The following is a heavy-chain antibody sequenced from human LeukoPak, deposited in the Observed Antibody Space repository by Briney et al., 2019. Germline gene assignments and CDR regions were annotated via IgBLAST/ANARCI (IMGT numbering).Heavy chain of an antibody. V-gene: IGHV3-74*01. J-gene: IGHJ4*02. D-gene: IGHD1-1*01. CDR2: IKSDGSST. CDR3: ARKKGGTGGFDY. Sequence: GGSLRLSCAASGFTFSNYAMSWVRQAPGKGLVWVSRIKSDGSSTSYADSVKGRFTISRDNAKNTLYLQMNSLRAEDTAVYYCARKKGGTGGFDYWGQGTLVTVSS. CDR1: GFTFSNYA.